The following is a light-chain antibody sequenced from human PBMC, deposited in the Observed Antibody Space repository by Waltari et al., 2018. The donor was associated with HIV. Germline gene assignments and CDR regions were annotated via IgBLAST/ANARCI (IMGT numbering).Light chain of an antibody. Sequence: QSALTQPRSVSGSPEQSVTISCTGTSSDVGRYNYVSWYQQHPDKAPKLLIYDVTKRPSGVPYRFSGSKSGNTASLTISGLQAEDEADYYCCSYAGSYSVVFGGGTKLTVL. CDR1: SSDVGRYNY. CDR3: CSYAGSYSVV. V-gene: IGLV2-11*01. J-gene: IGLJ2*01. CDR2: DVT.